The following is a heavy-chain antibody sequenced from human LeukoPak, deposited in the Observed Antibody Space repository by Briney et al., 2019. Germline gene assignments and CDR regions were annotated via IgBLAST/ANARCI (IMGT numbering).Heavy chain of an antibody. CDR3: ARGRVGYCSSTSCPDFDY. J-gene: IGHJ4*02. CDR1: GFTFSSYW. Sequence: PGGSLGLSCAASGFTFSSYWMHWVRQAPGKGLVWVSRINSDGSSTSYADSVKGRFTISRDNAKNTLYLQMNSLRAEDTAVYYCARGRVGYCSSTSCPDFDYWGQGTLVTVSS. D-gene: IGHD2-2*01. CDR2: INSDGSST. V-gene: IGHV3-74*01.